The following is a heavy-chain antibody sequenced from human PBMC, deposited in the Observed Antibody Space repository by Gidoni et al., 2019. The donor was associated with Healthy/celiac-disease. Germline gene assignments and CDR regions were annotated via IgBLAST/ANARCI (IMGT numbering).Heavy chain of an antibody. CDR2: TYYRAKWYN. CDR3: AREGWLRGVGATTSIDY. CDR1: GASVSSNSAA. D-gene: IGHD1-26*01. J-gene: IGHJ4*02. Sequence: QVQLQQSGPGLVKPSQTLSLTCAISGASVSSNSAAWNWIRQSPSRGLEWLGRTYYRAKWYNDYAVSVKSRITINPDTSKNQFSLQLNSVTPEDTAVYYCAREGWLRGVGATTSIDYWGQGTLVTVSS. V-gene: IGHV6-1*01.